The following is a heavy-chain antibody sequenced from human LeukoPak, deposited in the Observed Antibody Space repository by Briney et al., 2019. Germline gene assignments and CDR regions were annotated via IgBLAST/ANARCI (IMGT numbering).Heavy chain of an antibody. D-gene: IGHD6-13*01. J-gene: IGHJ5*02. Sequence: SETLSLTCTVSGYSISSGYYWAWIRQTPGKGLEWIGNIYHTGSTYYNPSLKSRVTISVDTSKNQFSLKLSSVTAADTAVYYCARAYSSSWYFNWFDPWGQGTLVTVSS. CDR2: IYHTGST. CDR3: ARAYSSSWYFNWFDP. CDR1: GYSISSGYY. V-gene: IGHV4-38-2*02.